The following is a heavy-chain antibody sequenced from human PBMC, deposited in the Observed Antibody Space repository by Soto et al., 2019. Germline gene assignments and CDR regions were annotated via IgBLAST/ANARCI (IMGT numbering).Heavy chain of an antibody. CDR2: ISWNIGSI. Sequence: EVQLVESGGGLVQPGRSLRLSCAASGFTFDDYAMHWVRQAPGKGLEWVSGISWNIGSIGYADSVKGRFTISRDNAKNSLYLQMNSLRAEDTALYYCSKGTFHRSSWHFDYWGQGTLVTVSS. D-gene: IGHD6-13*01. J-gene: IGHJ4*02. CDR1: GFTFDDYA. V-gene: IGHV3-9*01. CDR3: SKGTFHRSSWHFDY.